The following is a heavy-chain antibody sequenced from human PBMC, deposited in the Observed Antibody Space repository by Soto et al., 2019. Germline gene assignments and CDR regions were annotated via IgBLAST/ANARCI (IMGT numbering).Heavy chain of an antibody. Sequence: GGALRLSCVASAFTFNNFPMHWVRQAPGKGLQWLASITTTSTYKYYADSVKGRFSISRDNAKNSVYLELTNLRSEDTAVYYCAGEKCSSTCFKPGMGVWGLGTTVTVAS. CDR3: AGEKCSSTCFKPGMGV. D-gene: IGHD2-2*01. J-gene: IGHJ6*02. CDR2: ITTTSTYK. V-gene: IGHV3-21*01. CDR1: AFTFNNFP.